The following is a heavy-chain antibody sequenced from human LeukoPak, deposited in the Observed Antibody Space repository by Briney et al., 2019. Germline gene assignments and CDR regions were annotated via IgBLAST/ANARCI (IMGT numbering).Heavy chain of an antibody. CDR2: IYYSGTT. CDR3: ARLARLTLIRGVTGYHSLDV. J-gene: IGHJ6*04. CDR1: GGSMDSFY. V-gene: IGHV4-59*01. D-gene: IGHD3-10*01. Sequence: SETLSPTCSVSGGSMDSFYRSWIRQSPGGGLEWIGYIYYSGTTNYNPSLRSRLTISVDTSKDQFSLRLSSVTAADTALYYCARLARLTLIRGVTGYHSLDVWGKGTKVTVSS.